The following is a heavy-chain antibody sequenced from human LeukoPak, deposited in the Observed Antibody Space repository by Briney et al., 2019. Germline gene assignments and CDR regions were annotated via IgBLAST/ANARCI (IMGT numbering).Heavy chain of an antibody. J-gene: IGHJ4*02. CDR3: ARDPPRRYDY. V-gene: IGHV3-48*01. Sequence: PGGSLRLSCAASGFTFSDYSMNWVRQAPGKGLEGISYIDSSSGTIYYADSVKGRFTISRDNAKNSLYLQMNSLRAEDTAVYYCARDPPRRYDYWGQGTLVTVSS. D-gene: IGHD1-14*01. CDR2: IDSSSGTI. CDR1: GFTFSDYS.